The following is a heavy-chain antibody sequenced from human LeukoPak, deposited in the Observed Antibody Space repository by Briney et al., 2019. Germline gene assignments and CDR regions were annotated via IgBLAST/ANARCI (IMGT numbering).Heavy chain of an antibody. CDR3: ARVSSGGTGGSCYKPNDN. Sequence: GGSLRLSCAVSGFTFRNYWMIWVRQAPGKGLEWVANIEDDGGEKYYVDSVKGRFSISRDNARNSLFLQMNSLRLEDTAVYYCARVSSGGTGGSCYKPNDNWGQGTLVTVSS. V-gene: IGHV3-7*01. J-gene: IGHJ4*02. CDR2: IEDDGGEK. D-gene: IGHD2-15*01. CDR1: GFTFRNYW.